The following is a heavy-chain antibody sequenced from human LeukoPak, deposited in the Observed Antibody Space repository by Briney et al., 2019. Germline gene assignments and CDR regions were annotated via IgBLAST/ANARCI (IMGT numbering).Heavy chain of an antibody. CDR2: ISSSSSYI. Sequence: GGSLRLSCAGSGFTFDTYNMNWVRQAPGKGLEWVSSISSSSSYIYYADSVKGRFTISRDNAKNSLYLQMNSLRAEDTAVYYCARVDYYDSSGYYKGLGYWGQGTLVTVSS. V-gene: IGHV3-21*01. J-gene: IGHJ4*02. CDR1: GFTFDTYN. D-gene: IGHD3-22*01. CDR3: ARVDYYDSSGYYKGLGY.